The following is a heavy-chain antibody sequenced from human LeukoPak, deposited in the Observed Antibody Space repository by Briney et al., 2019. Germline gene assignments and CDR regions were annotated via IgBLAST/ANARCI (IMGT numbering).Heavy chain of an antibody. J-gene: IGHJ3*02. CDR2: IILIFGTA. V-gene: IGHV1-69*05. CDR1: GGTFSSYA. CDR3: ARGPPIYCSSTSCYYAFDI. Sequence: SVKVSCKASGGTFSSYAISWVRQAPGQGLEWMGGIILIFGTANYAQKFQGRVTITTDESTSTAYMELSSLRSEDTAVYYCARGPPIYCSSTSCYYAFDIWGQGTMVTVSS. D-gene: IGHD2-2*01.